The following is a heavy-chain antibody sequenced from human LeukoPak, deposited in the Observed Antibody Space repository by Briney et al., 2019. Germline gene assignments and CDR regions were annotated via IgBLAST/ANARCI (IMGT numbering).Heavy chain of an antibody. Sequence: SETLSLTCTVSGGSISSYYWSWIRQPPGKGLEWIGYIYYSGSTSYNPSLKSRVTISVDTSKNQFSLKLSSVTAADTAVYYCARGYSGSYGRFDYWGQGALVTVSS. D-gene: IGHD1-26*01. CDR3: ARGYSGSYGRFDY. CDR1: GGSISSYY. CDR2: IYYSGST. V-gene: IGHV4-59*01. J-gene: IGHJ4*02.